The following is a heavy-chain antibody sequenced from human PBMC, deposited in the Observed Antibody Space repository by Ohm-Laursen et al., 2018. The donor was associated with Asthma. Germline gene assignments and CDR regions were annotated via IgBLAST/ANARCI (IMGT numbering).Heavy chain of an antibody. CDR2: IWYDGSNK. CDR1: GFTFSSYG. V-gene: IGHV3-33*01. D-gene: IGHD3-16*01. J-gene: IGHJ6*02. Sequence: SLRLSCAASGFTFSSYGMHWVRQAPGKGLEWVAVIWYDGSNKYYADSVKGRFTISRDNSKNTLYLQMNSLRAEDTAVYYCARGGGGSGRHSRDVGGQGTTVTVSS. CDR3: ARGGGGSGRHSRDV.